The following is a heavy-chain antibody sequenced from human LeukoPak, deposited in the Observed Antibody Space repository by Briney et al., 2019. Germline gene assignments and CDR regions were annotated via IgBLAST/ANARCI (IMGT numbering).Heavy chain of an antibody. Sequence: ASVKVSCKASGYTFTSYGISWVRQAPGQGLEWIRWISAYNGNTNYAQKLQGRVTMTTDTSTSTAYVELRSLRSDDTAVYYCARETYCGGDCYSVNDYWGQGTLVTVSS. D-gene: IGHD2-21*02. CDR1: GYTFTSYG. CDR3: ARETYCGGDCYSVNDY. CDR2: ISAYNGNT. J-gene: IGHJ4*02. V-gene: IGHV1-18*01.